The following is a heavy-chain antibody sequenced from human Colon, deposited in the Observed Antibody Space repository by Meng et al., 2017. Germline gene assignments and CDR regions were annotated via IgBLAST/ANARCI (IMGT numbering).Heavy chain of an antibody. Sequence: QVQLQQWGAGLLKPSETLSLTCAVYGGSFSGYHWSWIRQPPGKGLEWIGEINHSGSTNYNASLKSRVSLSEDTSKNQFSLKLASVTAADTAVYYCARMEPYWKVGNAFDIWGRGTMVTVSS. CDR3: ARMEPYWKVGNAFDI. J-gene: IGHJ3*02. V-gene: IGHV4-34*01. D-gene: IGHD1-1*01. CDR1: GGSFSGYH. CDR2: INHSGST.